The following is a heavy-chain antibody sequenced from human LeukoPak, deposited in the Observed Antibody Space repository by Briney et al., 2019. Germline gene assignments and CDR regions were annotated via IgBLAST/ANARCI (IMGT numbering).Heavy chain of an antibody. CDR2: IYSAYNT. D-gene: IGHD2-15*01. J-gene: IGHJ4*02. CDR1: GFTVSSNY. CDR3: ARVARSTFCSGGSCYIDH. Sequence: GGSLRLSCAASGFTVSSNYMTWVRQAPGKGLEWVSVIYSAYNTFYSDSVKGRFTISKDNSKNSLNLQMNSLRAEDTAVYYCARVARSTFCSGGSCYIDHWGLGTLVTVSS. V-gene: IGHV3-53*01.